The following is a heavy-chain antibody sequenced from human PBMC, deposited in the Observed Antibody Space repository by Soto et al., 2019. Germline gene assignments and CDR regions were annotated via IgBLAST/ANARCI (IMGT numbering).Heavy chain of an antibody. CDR1: GYTFTSYG. CDR2: ISAYNGNR. V-gene: IGHV1-18*01. D-gene: IGHD3-16*01. J-gene: IGHJ4*02. Sequence: QVQLVQSGAEVKKPGASVKVSCKASGYTFTSYGISWVRQAPGKVLEGRVWISAYNGNRNYAQKLQGRVTMTTDTFTSTAYMELRSLRSDDTAVNYCARFWGNKQWPHGYYFDYWGQGTLVTVFS. CDR3: ARFWGNKQWPHGYYFDY.